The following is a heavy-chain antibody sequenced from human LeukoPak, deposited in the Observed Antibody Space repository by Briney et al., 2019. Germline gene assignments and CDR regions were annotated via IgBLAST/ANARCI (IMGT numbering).Heavy chain of an antibody. V-gene: IGHV4-39*01. CDR3: ASHVVNYFDY. D-gene: IGHD3-22*01. J-gene: IGHJ4*02. CDR2: IYYSGNT. CDR1: GGPISSSSYL. Sequence: SETLSLTCTVSGGPISSSSYLWGWIRQPPGKGLDWIGSIYYSGNTYYNPSLKSRVTMSVDTSKNQFSLKLSSVTAADTAVYYCASHVVNYFDYWGQGTLVTVSS.